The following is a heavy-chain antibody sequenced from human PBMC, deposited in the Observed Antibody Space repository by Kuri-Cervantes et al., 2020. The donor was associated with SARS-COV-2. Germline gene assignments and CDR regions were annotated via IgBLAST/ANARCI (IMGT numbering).Heavy chain of an antibody. V-gene: IGHV1-2*02. CDR2: INPNSGGT. CDR3: ELSGSYYEGDAFDI. Sequence: ASVKVSCKASGYTFTGYYMHWVRQAPGQGLEWMGWINPNSGGTNYAQKFQGRVTMTRDTSISTAYMELSRLRCDDTAVYYCELSGSYYEGDAFDIWGQGTMVTVSS. D-gene: IGHD1-26*01. CDR1: GYTFTGYY. J-gene: IGHJ3*02.